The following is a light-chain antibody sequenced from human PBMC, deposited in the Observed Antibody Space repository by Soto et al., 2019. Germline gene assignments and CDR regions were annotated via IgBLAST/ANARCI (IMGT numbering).Light chain of an antibody. CDR1: QGISNF. CDR2: ATS. J-gene: IGKJ5*01. CDR3: QQLNFFPIT. Sequence: DIQLTQSPSFLSASAGDRVTITCRASQGISNFLAWYQQKPGRAPKLLIYATSTLQSGVPSRFSGSGSGTEFTLTISSLQPEDFATHYCQQLNFFPITFGQGTRLEIK. V-gene: IGKV1-9*01.